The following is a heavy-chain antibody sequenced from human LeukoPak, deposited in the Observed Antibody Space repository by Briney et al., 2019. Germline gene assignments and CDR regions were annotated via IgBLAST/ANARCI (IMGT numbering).Heavy chain of an antibody. V-gene: IGHV1-3*01. Sequence: ASVTVSCKTSGYAFSMYAIHWVRQAPGQRLEWMGWINGGNGDTKYSQRFQGRVTITRDTAATTAHMDLSSLRSDDTAVYYCARTPGPMVRGLKFYYYGMDVWGKGTTVTVSS. CDR1: GYAFSMYA. CDR2: INGGNGDT. J-gene: IGHJ6*04. D-gene: IGHD3-10*01. CDR3: ARTPGPMVRGLKFYYYGMDV.